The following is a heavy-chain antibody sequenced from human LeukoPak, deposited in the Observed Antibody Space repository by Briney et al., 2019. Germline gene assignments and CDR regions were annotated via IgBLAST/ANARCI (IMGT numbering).Heavy chain of an antibody. Sequence: PSETLSLTCAVYGGSFSGYYWSWIRQPPGKGLEWIGEINHSGSTNYYPSLKSRVTISVDTSKNQFSLKLSSVTAADTAVYYCARESPLYSYGPFDYWGQGTLVTVSS. D-gene: IGHD5-18*01. CDR2: INHSGST. CDR3: ARESPLYSYGPFDY. CDR1: GGSFSGYY. J-gene: IGHJ4*02. V-gene: IGHV4-34*01.